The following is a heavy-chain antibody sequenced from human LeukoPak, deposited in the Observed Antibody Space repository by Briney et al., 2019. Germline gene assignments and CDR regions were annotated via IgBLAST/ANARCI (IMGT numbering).Heavy chain of an antibody. D-gene: IGHD5-18*01. CDR1: GGSIGGYY. J-gene: IGHJ4*02. Sequence: KPSETLSLTCTVSGGSIGGYYWTWMRQPPGKGLEWIGYIYYSGSTNYNPSLKSRVTISVDTSKNQFSLELSSVTAADTAVYYCARGVDTAMVTYFDYWGQGSLVTVSS. V-gene: IGHV4-59*01. CDR2: IYYSGST. CDR3: ARGVDTAMVTYFDY.